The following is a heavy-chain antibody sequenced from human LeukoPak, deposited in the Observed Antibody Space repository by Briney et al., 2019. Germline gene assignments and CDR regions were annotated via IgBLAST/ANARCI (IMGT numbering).Heavy chain of an antibody. Sequence: GGSLRLSCAASGFTFSNYLMSWVRQAPGKGLEWVANIKYDGSDKYYVDSVKGRLTMSRDDAKNTVYLQMDNLGAEDTAMYFCARQLGYCSAGTCYFDSWGQGSLVAVSS. CDR2: IKYDGSDK. CDR3: ARQLGYCSAGTCYFDS. CDR1: GFTFSNYL. J-gene: IGHJ4*02. D-gene: IGHD2-15*01. V-gene: IGHV3-7*03.